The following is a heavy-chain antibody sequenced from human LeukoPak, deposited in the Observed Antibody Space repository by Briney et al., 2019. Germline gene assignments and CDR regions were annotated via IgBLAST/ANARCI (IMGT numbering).Heavy chain of an antibody. CDR1: GYTFTSYG. D-gene: IGHD1-26*01. V-gene: IGHV1-18*01. CDR2: IGAYNGNT. Sequence: GASVTVSCKASGYTFTSYGISWVRQAPGQGLEWMGWIGAYNGNTNYAQKLQGRVTMTTDTSTSTAYMELSGLRSEDTAVYYCARDGATNWFDPWGQGTMVTVFS. CDR3: ARDGATNWFDP. J-gene: IGHJ5*02.